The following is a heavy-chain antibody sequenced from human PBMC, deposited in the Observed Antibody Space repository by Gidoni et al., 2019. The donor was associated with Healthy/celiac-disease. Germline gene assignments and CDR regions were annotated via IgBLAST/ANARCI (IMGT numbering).Heavy chain of an antibody. J-gene: IGHJ6*02. Sequence: QVQLVESGGGVVQPGRSLRLSCAASGFTFSSYGMHWVRQAPGKGLEWVAVISYDGSNKYYADSVKGRFTISRDNSKNTLYLQMNSLRAEDTAVYYCAKELWGITMVRGVFLPSYYGMDVWGQGTTVTVSS. CDR2: ISYDGSNK. V-gene: IGHV3-30*18. CDR3: AKELWGITMVRGVFLPSYYGMDV. D-gene: IGHD3-10*01. CDR1: GFTFSSYG.